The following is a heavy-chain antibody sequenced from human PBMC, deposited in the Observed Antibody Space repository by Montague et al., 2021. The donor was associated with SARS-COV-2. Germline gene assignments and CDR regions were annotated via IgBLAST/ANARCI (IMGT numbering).Heavy chain of an antibody. J-gene: IGHJ6*02. CDR1: GGSVSSGCYY. D-gene: IGHD3-3*01. CDR3: ARDRWHITILVVVTRYGMDV. CDR2: IYFSGST. V-gene: IGHV4-61*01. Sequence: SETLSLTCTVSGGSVSSGCYYWSWIRQPPGKGLEWIGYIYFSGSTYYNSSLKSRVTISVDTSKNQFSLKLSSVTAADTAVYYCARDRWHITILVVVTRYGMDVWGQGTMVTVSS.